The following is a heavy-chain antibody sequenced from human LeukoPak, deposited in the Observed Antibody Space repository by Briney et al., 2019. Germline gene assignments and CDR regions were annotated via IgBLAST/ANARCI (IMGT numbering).Heavy chain of an antibody. D-gene: IGHD6-19*01. V-gene: IGHV1-18*01. Sequence: ASVKVSCKASPDTFTRYGITWVRQAPGQGLEWMGWIRAYNGDTNYAQKFQGRVTMTAERSTNTAYMELRGLTFDDTAVFYCATTTATSGSSLYWGQGTLVNVAS. CDR2: IRAYNGDT. J-gene: IGHJ4*02. CDR1: PDTFTRYG. CDR3: ATTTATSGSSLY.